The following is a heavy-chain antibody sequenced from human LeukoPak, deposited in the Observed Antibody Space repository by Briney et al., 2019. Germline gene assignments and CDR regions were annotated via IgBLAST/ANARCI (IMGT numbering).Heavy chain of an antibody. J-gene: IGHJ4*02. D-gene: IGHD4-17*01. CDR1: GFTLSSDA. V-gene: IGHV3-23*01. CDR2: LSAGGGST. CDR3: ARETSDYLYSLDY. Sequence: GGSLRLSCAASGFTLSSDAMTWVRQAPGKGLEWFSSLSAGGGSTYYADSVKGRFTISRDDSKNTLFLHMNSLGAEDTALYYCARETSDYLYSLDYWGQGTLDTVSS.